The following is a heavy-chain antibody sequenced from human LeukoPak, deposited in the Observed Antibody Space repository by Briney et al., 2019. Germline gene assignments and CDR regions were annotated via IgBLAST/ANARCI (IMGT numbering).Heavy chain of an antibody. CDR2: IKEDGSEK. J-gene: IGHJ4*02. V-gene: IGHV3-7*01. CDR3: AQEGN. CDR1: GFTVSSNY. Sequence: GGSLRLSCAASGFTVSSNYMSWVRQAPGKGPEWVASIKEDGSEKYYGDSVSGRFTISRDNAKNSLYLQMNSLRAEDTAVYYCAQEGNWGQGTLVTVSS.